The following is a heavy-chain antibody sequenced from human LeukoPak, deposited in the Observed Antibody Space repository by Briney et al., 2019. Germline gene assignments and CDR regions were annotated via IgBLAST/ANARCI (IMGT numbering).Heavy chain of an antibody. CDR3: TGGGLVRGTLHWFDP. Sequence: SQTLSLTCAISGDSVSRGSAGWNWIRQAPSRGLEWLGRIYYRSKWYSDYAISLKSRITINPDTSRNQFSLQLNSVTHDDTAVYYCTGGGLVRGTLHWFDPWGQGTLVTVSS. CDR1: GDSVSRGSAG. J-gene: IGHJ5*02. CDR2: IYYRSKWYS. D-gene: IGHD3-10*01. V-gene: IGHV6-1*01.